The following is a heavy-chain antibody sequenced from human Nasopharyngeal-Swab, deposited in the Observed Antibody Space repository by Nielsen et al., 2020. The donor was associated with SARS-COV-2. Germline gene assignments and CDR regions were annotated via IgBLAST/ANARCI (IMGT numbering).Heavy chain of an antibody. Sequence: GESLKISCAASGFTFSSYGLHWVRQAPGKGLEWVAVISYDGRTTLYADSVKGRFTISRDKSKNTLYLQMNSLRAEDTAVYYCAKDREGQYTGYDWMVGYFDYWGQGTLVTVSS. CDR3: AKDREGQYTGYDWMVGYFDY. J-gene: IGHJ4*02. CDR1: GFTFSSYG. CDR2: ISYDGRTT. V-gene: IGHV3-30*18. D-gene: IGHD5-12*01.